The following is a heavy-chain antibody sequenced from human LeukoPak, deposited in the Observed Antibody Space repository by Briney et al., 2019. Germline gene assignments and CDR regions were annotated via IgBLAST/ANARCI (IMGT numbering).Heavy chain of an antibody. Sequence: RPSETLSLTCTVSGGSIRSYYWIWIRQSPAKGLEWIGYIYHSGSTTYNPSLKSRVTISVDTSKNHFSLKLNSVTAADTAVYYCARSRRAEWQNDGFDIWGQGTMVTVSS. CDR2: IYHSGST. CDR3: ARSRRAEWQNDGFDI. J-gene: IGHJ3*02. D-gene: IGHD3-3*01. CDR1: GGSIRSYY. V-gene: IGHV4-59*01.